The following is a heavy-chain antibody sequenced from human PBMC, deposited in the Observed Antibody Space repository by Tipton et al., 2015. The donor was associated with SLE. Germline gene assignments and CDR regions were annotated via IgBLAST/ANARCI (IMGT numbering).Heavy chain of an antibody. D-gene: IGHD1-26*01. CDR2: ISGSGGTE. CDR1: EVNFTGYE. J-gene: IGHJ4*02. Sequence: FLRLSCAASEVNFTGYEMNWVRQAPGKGLEWVSYISGSGGTEYYADSVKGRFTISRDNAKNSLSLQMNSLRTEDTAVYYCARGSTARGLDFWGQGTLVTVSS. V-gene: IGHV3-48*03. CDR3: ARGSTARGLDF.